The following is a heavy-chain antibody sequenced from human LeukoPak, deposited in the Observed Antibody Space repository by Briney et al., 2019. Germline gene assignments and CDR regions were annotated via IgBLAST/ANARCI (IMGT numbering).Heavy chain of an antibody. CDR3: ARARDCSGGSCYQFNWFDP. CDR2: SYYTGST. Sequence: TSSETLSLTCTVSGASISSGDYYWSWIRQHPGKGLEWIGYSYYTGSTYYNPSLKSRVTMSVDTSKNQFSLELSSVTAADTAVYYCARARDCSGGSCYQFNWFDPWGQGTLVTVSS. V-gene: IGHV4-31*03. J-gene: IGHJ5*02. CDR1: GASISSGDYY. D-gene: IGHD2-15*01.